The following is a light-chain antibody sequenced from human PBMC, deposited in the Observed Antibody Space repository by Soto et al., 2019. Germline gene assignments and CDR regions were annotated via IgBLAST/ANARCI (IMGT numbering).Light chain of an antibody. V-gene: IGKV3-15*01. CDR1: QSVFSN. Sequence: EKVMTQSPVTLSLSPGERATLSCRASQSVFSNLAWYQQKPGQAPRLLIYEASTRATGIPARFSGSGSGTDFTLTINSLQSEDFAVYYCQQYNNWPFTFGGGTKVEIK. J-gene: IGKJ4*01. CDR2: EAS. CDR3: QQYNNWPFT.